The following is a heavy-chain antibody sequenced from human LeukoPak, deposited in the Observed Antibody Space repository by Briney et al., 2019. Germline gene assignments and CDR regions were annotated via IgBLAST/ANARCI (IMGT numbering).Heavy chain of an antibody. CDR1: GYTFTGYY. V-gene: IGHV1-2*02. Sequence: ASVTVSCKASGYTFTGYYMHWVRQAPGQGLEWMGWINPNSGGTNYAQKFQGRVTMTRNTSISTAYMELSSLRSEDTAVYYCARQYGTDDAFDIWGQGTMVTVSS. J-gene: IGHJ3*02. D-gene: IGHD4-17*01. CDR3: ARQYGTDDAFDI. CDR2: INPNSGGT.